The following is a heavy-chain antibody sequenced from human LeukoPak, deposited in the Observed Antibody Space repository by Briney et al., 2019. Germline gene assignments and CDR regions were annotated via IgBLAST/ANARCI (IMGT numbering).Heavy chain of an antibody. CDR2: LNLESGKT. V-gene: IGHV1-69-2*01. D-gene: IGHD1-7*01. CDR1: GYTFTDYY. Sequence: ASVKLSCKVSGYTFTDYYMHWLRQAPGKGLAWMGLLNLESGKTLYTEKFQGRVTITADTSTDTAYMELSSLRSEDTAVYYCATAPNWNYRNWFDPWGQGTLVTVSS. J-gene: IGHJ5*02. CDR3: ATAPNWNYRNWFDP.